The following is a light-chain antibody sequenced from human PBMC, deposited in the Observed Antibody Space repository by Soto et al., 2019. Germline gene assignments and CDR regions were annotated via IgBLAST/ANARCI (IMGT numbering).Light chain of an antibody. CDR1: SSDIGAYNY. V-gene: IGLV2-14*01. CDR3: TSYTSNTTRV. J-gene: IGLJ1*01. CDR2: EVS. Sequence: QSALTQPASVSGSPGQSITISCTGTSSDIGAYNYVSWYLQHPGKAPKLMIFEVSNRPSGVSNRFSGSKSGNTASLTITRLQPADEADYYCTSYTSNTTRVFGTGTKLTVL.